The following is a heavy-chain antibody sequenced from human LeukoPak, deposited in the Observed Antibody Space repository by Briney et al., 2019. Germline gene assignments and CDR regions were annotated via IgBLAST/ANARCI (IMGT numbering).Heavy chain of an antibody. D-gene: IGHD6-13*01. V-gene: IGHV3-53*01. Sequence: GGSLRLSCAASGFTVSSNYMSWVRQAPGKGLEWVSVIYSGGSTYYADSVKGRFTISRDNSKNTLYLQMNSLRAEDTAVYYCARDSRPAAGFDYWGQGTLVTVSS. J-gene: IGHJ4*02. CDR2: IYSGGST. CDR3: ARDSRPAAGFDY. CDR1: GFTVSSNY.